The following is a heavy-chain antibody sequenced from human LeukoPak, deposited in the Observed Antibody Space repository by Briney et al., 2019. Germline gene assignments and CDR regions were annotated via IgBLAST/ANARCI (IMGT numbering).Heavy chain of an antibody. CDR3: ARAYRSLYYYYYYMDV. J-gene: IGHJ6*03. V-gene: IGHV1-2*02. CDR1: GYTFTGYY. D-gene: IGHD6-13*01. Sequence: ASVKVSCKASGYTFTGYYMHWVRQAPGQGLEWMGWINPNSGGTNYAQKFQGRVTMTRDTSISTAYMELSNLRSEDTAVYYCARAYRSLYYYYYYMDVWGKGTTVTISS. CDR2: INPNSGGT.